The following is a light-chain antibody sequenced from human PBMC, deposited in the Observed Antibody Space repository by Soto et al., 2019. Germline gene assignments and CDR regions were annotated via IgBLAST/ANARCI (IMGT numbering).Light chain of an antibody. Sequence: QAVVTQPPSASGTPGQRVTISCSGSRSNIGSNTVNWYQQFPGTAPKVLIYSNNQRPSGVADRFSGSKSGTSASLAISGLQSEDEADYYCAAWDNSLNGVVFGGGTKLTVL. CDR1: RSNIGSNT. V-gene: IGLV1-44*01. CDR3: AAWDNSLNGVV. J-gene: IGLJ2*01. CDR2: SNN.